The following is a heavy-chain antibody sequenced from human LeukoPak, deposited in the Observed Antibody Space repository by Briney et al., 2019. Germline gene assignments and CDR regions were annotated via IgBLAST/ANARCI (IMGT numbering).Heavy chain of an antibody. CDR1: GFTFSSYW. CDR2: IKQDGSEK. Sequence: GGVLRLSCAASGFTFSSYWMSWVRHAPGKGLEWVANIKQDGSEKYYVDSVKGRFTISRDNAKNSLYLQMNSLRAEDTAVYYCARDRQLLWFGELLHYFDYWGQGTLVTVSS. D-gene: IGHD3-10*01. CDR3: ARDRQLLWFGELLHYFDY. V-gene: IGHV3-7*01. J-gene: IGHJ4*02.